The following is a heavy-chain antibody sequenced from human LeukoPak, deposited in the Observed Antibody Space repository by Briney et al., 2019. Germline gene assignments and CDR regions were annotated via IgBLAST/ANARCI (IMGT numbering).Heavy chain of an antibody. CDR2: IYYSGST. Sequence: SETLSLTCTVSGGSISSGDYYWSWIRQPPGKGLEWIGYIYYSGSTYYNPSLKSRVTISVDTSKNQFSLKLSSVTAADTAVYYCARGKMLWFGEFDWGQGTLVTVSS. CDR1: GGSISSGDYY. CDR3: ARGKMLWFGEFD. D-gene: IGHD3-10*01. V-gene: IGHV4-30-4*01. J-gene: IGHJ4*02.